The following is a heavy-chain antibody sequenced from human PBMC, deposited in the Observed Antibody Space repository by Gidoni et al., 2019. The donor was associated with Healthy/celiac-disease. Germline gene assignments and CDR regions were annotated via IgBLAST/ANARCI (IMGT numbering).Heavy chain of an antibody. Sequence: EVQLVESGGGLVQPGGSMRLSCAASGFTFSSYWMSWVRQAPGKGLEWVANIKQDGSEKYYVDSVKGRFTISRDNAKNSLYLQMNSLRAEDTAVYYCARDGGYYYFDYWGQGTLVTVSS. CDR3: ARDGGYYYFDY. CDR1: GFTFSSYW. J-gene: IGHJ4*02. V-gene: IGHV3-7*03. CDR2: IKQDGSEK. D-gene: IGHD3-16*01.